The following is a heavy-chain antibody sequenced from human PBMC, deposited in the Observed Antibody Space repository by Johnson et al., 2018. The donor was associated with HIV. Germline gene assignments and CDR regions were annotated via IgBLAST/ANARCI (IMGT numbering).Heavy chain of an antibody. V-gene: IGHV3-30*04. J-gene: IGHJ3*02. CDR3: ARKGDAFDI. CDR1: GFTFSSYA. CDR2: ISYDGSNK. Sequence: QVQLVESGGGVVQPGRSLRLSCAASGFTFSSYAMHWVRQAPGKGLEWVAVISYDGSNKYYADSVKGRFTISRDNSKNTLHLQLNRLRAEDTAVYYCARKGDAFDIWGQGTKVTVSS.